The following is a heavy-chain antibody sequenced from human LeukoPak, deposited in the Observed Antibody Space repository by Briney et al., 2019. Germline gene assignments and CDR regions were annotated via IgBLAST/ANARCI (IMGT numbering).Heavy chain of an antibody. J-gene: IGHJ3*02. CDR1: GYTFTNYA. CDR2: INTNTGNP. V-gene: IGHV7-4-1*02. CDR3: ARERGDRDTFDI. D-gene: IGHD7-27*01. Sequence: ASVKVSCKASGYTFTNYAVNWVRQAPGQGLEWMGWINTNTGNPTYAQGCTGRLVFSLDTSASTASLQISSLKAEDTAVYYCARERGDRDTFDIWGQGTMVTVSS.